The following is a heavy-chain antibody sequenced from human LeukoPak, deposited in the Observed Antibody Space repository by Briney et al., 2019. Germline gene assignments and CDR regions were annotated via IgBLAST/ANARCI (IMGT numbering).Heavy chain of an antibody. Sequence: SGPTLVNPTQTLTLTCTFSGFSLTTRTRCVSWLRQPPGKALEWLARIDWDDGKYYTSSLKTRHTISKDTSKNQVVLSITDMDPADTAIYFCARVFDNNVFDYWGQGTLVTVSS. D-gene: IGHD2-8*01. V-gene: IGHV2-70*11. CDR2: IDWDDGK. CDR1: GFSLTTRTRC. J-gene: IGHJ4*02. CDR3: ARVFDNNVFDY.